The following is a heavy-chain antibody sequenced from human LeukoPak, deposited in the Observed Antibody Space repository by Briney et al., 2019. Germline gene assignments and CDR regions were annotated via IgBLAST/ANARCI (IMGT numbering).Heavy chain of an antibody. CDR2: ISGSGGST. CDR3: ARLVGDRTIYDY. J-gene: IGHJ4*02. V-gene: IGHV3-23*01. D-gene: IGHD1-26*01. CDR1: GFTFSSYA. Sequence: GGSLGLSCAASGFTFSSYAMSWVRQAPGKGLEWVSAISGSGGSTYYADSVKGRFTISRDNSKNTLYLQMDSLRVEDTAVYYCARLVGDRTIYDYWGQGTPVTVSS.